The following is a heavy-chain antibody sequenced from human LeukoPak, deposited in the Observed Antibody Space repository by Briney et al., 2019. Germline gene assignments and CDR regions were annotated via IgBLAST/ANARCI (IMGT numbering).Heavy chain of an antibody. J-gene: IGHJ4*02. CDR2: IHRGGNT. CDR3: ARDPGYGLGVDYGDY. CDR1: GFTVSGNY. Sequence: GGSLRLSCAASGFTVSGNYMSWVRQAPGKGLEWLSVIHRGGNTYYADSVKGRFTISRDSSNNTVFLQMDSLRAEDTAVYYCARDPGYGLGVDYGDYWGQGTLVTVSS. D-gene: IGHD3-10*01. V-gene: IGHV3-66*01.